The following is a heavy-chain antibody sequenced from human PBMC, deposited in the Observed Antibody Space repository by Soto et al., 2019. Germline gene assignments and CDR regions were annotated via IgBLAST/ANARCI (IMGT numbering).Heavy chain of an antibody. V-gene: IGHV3-23*01. D-gene: IGHD3-9*01. CDR1: GFTFSTFA. CDR3: AKARGDNAFDI. CDR2: VSYGGDRT. J-gene: IGHJ3*02. Sequence: GGSLRLSCAASGFTFSTFALNWIRQAPGKGLEWVSGVSYGGDRTYYADSVKGRFTISRDNSKNTLYLQMNSLRAEDTAIYYCAKARGDNAFDIWGPGTTVTVSS.